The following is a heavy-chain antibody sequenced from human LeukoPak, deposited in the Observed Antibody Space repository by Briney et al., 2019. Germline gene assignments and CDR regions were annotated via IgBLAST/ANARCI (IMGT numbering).Heavy chain of an antibody. D-gene: IGHD4-17*01. CDR3: ARGGPYGDYAYYYYLDV. Sequence: GASVKVSCKASGYTFTSYDINWVRQAPGQGLEWMGRINPNSGGTNYAQKFQGRVTMTRDTSISTAYMELSRLRSDDTAVYYCARGGPYGDYAYYYYLDVWGKGTTVTVSS. CDR1: GYTFTSYD. V-gene: IGHV1-2*06. J-gene: IGHJ6*03. CDR2: INPNSGGT.